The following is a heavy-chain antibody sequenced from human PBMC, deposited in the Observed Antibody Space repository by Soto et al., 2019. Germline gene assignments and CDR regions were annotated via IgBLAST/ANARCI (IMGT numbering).Heavy chain of an antibody. CDR1: GGSISSSSYY. J-gene: IGHJ4*02. CDR2: IYYSGST. D-gene: IGHD3-9*01. V-gene: IGHV4-39*01. Sequence: SETLSLTCTVSGGSISSSSYYWGWIRQPPGKGLEWIGSIYYSGSTYYNPSLKSRVTISVDTSKNQFSLKLISVTAADTAVYYCARHQGNAILTGYPLDYWGQGTLVTVSS. CDR3: ARHQGNAILTGYPLDY.